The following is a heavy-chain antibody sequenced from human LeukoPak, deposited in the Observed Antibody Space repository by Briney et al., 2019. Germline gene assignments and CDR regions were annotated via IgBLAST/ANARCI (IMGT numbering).Heavy chain of an antibody. CDR1: GFTLNRSW. V-gene: IGHV3-7*01. CDR2: MDPSGSHK. CDR3: AIWTPSNY. D-gene: IGHD1-1*01. Sequence: GGSLRLSCATSGFTLNRSWMNWVRQAPGKGLEWVANMDPSGSHKRYMDSVEGRFTISKDSPGTSFYLEMYNMRDEDTAIYYCAIWTPSNYWGQGSLVTVSS. J-gene: IGHJ4*02.